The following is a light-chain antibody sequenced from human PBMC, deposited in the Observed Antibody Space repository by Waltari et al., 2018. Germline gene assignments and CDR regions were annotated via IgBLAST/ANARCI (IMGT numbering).Light chain of an antibody. CDR2: WAS. V-gene: IGKV4-1*01. J-gene: IGKJ2*03. Sequence: DIVMTQSPDSLALSLGERATINCKSSRSVLYSSNNKNYLAWYQQKPGQAPKLLIYWASTRESGVPDRFSGSGSGTDFTLTISSLQAEDVAVYYCQQYYSTPDSFGQGTKLEIK. CDR3: QQYYSTPDS. CDR1: RSVLYSSNNKNY.